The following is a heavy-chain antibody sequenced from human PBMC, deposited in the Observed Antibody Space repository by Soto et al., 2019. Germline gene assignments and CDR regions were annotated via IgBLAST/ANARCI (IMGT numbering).Heavy chain of an antibody. J-gene: IGHJ4*02. D-gene: IGHD3-22*01. CDR3: ARDLGYYDSSGYFDY. CDR2: ISSSGDII. V-gene: IGHV3-11*01. CDR1: GFAFSDYY. Sequence: GGSLRLSCAASGFAFSDYYMSWIRRAPGKGLEWVSYISSSGDIIYYADSVKGRFTISRDNAKNSLYLQMNSLRAEDTAVYYCARDLGYYDSSGYFDYWGQGTLVTVSS.